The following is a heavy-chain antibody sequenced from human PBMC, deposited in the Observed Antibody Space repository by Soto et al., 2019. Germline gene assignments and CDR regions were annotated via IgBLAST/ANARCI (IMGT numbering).Heavy chain of an antibody. J-gene: IGHJ4*02. CDR2: VNSDESTT. CDR3: VCFECGRTAVVTTMETNGY. D-gene: IGHD2-21*02. V-gene: IGHV3-74*01. Sequence: VQLVASGGGLVQPGGSLRLSCAASGFTVSSYWMHWVRQGPGKGLVWVSRVNSDESTTSYADSVKGLFTISRDNAKNTLYRPMSSLRVEDTALYFCVCFECGRTAVVTTMETNGYWGQGTLVTVSS. CDR1: GFTVSSYW.